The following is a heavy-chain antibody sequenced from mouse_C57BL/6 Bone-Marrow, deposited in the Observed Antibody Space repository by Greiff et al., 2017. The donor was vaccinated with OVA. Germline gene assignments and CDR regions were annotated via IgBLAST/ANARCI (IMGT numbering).Heavy chain of an antibody. CDR2: SRNKANDYTT. D-gene: IGHD1-1*01. J-gene: IGHJ3*01. V-gene: IGHV7-1*01. Sequence: EVKLMESGGGLVQSGRSLRLSCATSGFTFSDFYMEWVRQAPGKGLEWIAASRNKANDYTTEYSASVKGRFIVARDTSQSILYLQMNALRAEDTAIYDCARDGYYGSSYVWFAYWGQGTLVTVSA. CDR1: GFTFSDFY. CDR3: ARDGYYGSSYVWFAY.